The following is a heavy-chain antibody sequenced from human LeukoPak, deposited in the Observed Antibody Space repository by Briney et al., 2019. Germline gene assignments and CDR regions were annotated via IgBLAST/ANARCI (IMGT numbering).Heavy chain of an antibody. CDR2: ISDSGGST. CDR1: GFTLSSYW. CDR3: ARDMRRAYYYDSSGYWT. J-gene: IGHJ4*02. D-gene: IGHD3-22*01. V-gene: IGHV3-23*01. Sequence: GGSLRLSCAASGFTLSSYWMSWVRQAPGKGLEWVSGISDSGGSTYHADSVKGRFTISRDNAKNSLYLQMNSLRAEDTAVYYCARDMRRAYYYDSSGYWTWGQGTLVTVSS.